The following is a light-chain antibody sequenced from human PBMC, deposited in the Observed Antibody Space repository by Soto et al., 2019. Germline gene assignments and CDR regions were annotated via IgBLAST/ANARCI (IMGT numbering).Light chain of an antibody. CDR1: SSDVGGYNS. CDR2: EVS. V-gene: IGLV2-14*01. Sequence: QSVLTQPASVSGSPGQSITISCTGTSSDVGGYNSVSWYQQYPGKAPKLMIYEVSNRPSGVSNRFSGSKSGNTASLTISGLQAEGEADYYCSSYTSNSTYVFGTGTKVTVL. CDR3: SSYTSNSTYV. J-gene: IGLJ1*01.